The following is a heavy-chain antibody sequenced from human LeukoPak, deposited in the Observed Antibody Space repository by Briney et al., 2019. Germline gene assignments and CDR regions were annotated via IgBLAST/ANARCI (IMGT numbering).Heavy chain of an antibody. D-gene: IGHD3-9*01. CDR2: INTHNGNT. CDR3: ARVLFNFDWLTEDY. V-gene: IGHV1-18*01. CDR1: GYTFISYG. Sequence: ASVKVSCKTSGYTFISYGLSWVRQAPGQGLEWMGWINTHNGNTKYAQKSQGRVTMTTDTSTSTAYMELRSLRSDDTAVYYCARVLFNFDWLTEDYWGQGTLVTVSS. J-gene: IGHJ4*02.